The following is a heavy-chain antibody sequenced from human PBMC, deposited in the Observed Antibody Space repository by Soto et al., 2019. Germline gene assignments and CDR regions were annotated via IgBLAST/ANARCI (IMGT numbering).Heavy chain of an antibody. CDR1: GGSISSSSYY. CDR2: IYYSGST. Sequence: SETLSLTCTVSGGSISSSSYYWGWIRQPPGKGLEWIGSIYYSGSTYYNPSLKSRVTISVDTSKNQFSLKLSSVTAADTAVYYCARPVGVGYCSSTSCATDAFDIWGQGTMVTVSS. CDR3: ARPVGVGYCSSTSCATDAFDI. V-gene: IGHV4-39*01. J-gene: IGHJ3*02. D-gene: IGHD2-2*01.